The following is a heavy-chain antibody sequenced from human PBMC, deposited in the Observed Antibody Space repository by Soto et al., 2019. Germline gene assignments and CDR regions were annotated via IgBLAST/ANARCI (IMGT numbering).Heavy chain of an antibody. V-gene: IGHV1-69*13. CDR1: GCTFSSYA. D-gene: IGHD2-2*03. CDR2: IIPIFGTA. CDR3: AREPTPTSGMDIVVVQDNFVDPNGNYY. Sequence: ASVKVSCKASGCTFSSYATSWVRQALGQGLEWMGRIIPIFGTANYAQKFQGRVTITADESTSTAYMELSSLRSEDTAVYYCAREPTPTSGMDIVVVQDNFVDPNGNYYCGQRTLATVSA. J-gene: IGHJ4*02.